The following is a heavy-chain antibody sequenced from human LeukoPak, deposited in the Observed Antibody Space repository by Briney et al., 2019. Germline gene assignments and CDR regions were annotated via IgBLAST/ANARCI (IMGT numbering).Heavy chain of an antibody. Sequence: GGPLRLFCAASGLIYSSYPIRWLRQAPGKGLGWVSAISGTAENTYYADSVKGRFSISRDNSRNTVHLQMNSLRPEDTAVYYCANHRGGFWGQGTLVTVSS. D-gene: IGHD3-10*01. V-gene: IGHV3-23*01. CDR3: ANHRGGF. CDR1: GLIYSSYP. J-gene: IGHJ4*02. CDR2: ISGTAENT.